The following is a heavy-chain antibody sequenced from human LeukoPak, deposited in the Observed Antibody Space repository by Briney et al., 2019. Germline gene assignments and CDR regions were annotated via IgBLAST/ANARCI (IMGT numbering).Heavy chain of an antibody. CDR2: ISTDSRTI. CDR3: ESYFNTTTDFEEAPHS. CDR1: RLTLSRNY. Sequence: GGSLRLSCASSRLTLSRNYTKWARQAPGKGLEWVAYISTDSRTIYSGDSVKGRISISRDNDKSFLYLQKETLRVEDTAVLYCESYFNTTTDFEEAPHSWGQGTLVTVSA. J-gene: IGHJ4*03. D-gene: IGHD2/OR15-2a*01. V-gene: IGHV3-48*01.